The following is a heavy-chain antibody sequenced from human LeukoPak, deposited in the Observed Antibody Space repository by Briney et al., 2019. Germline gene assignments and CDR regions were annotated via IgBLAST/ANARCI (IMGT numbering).Heavy chain of an antibody. Sequence: PGGSLRLSCAASGFTFSSYAMSWVRQAPGKGLEWVSAISGSGGSTYYADSVKGRFTISRDNSKNTLYLQMDSLRAEDTAVYYCARGNTMVRGVIINRSRWFDPWGQGTLVTVSS. CDR3: ARGNTMVRGVIINRSRWFDP. CDR2: ISGSGGST. D-gene: IGHD3-10*01. J-gene: IGHJ5*02. V-gene: IGHV3-23*01. CDR1: GFTFSSYA.